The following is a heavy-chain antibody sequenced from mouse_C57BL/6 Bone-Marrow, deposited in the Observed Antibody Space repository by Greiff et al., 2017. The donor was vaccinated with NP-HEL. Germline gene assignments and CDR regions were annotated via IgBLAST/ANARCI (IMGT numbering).Heavy chain of an antibody. CDR1: GFSLTSYG. D-gene: IGHD1-1*01. CDR3: ATYGTYYYAMDY. CDR2: IWRGGST. V-gene: IGHV2-5*01. J-gene: IGHJ4*01. Sequence: VQLVESGPGLVQPSQSLSITCTVSGFSLTSYGVHWVRQSPGKGLEWLGVIWRGGSTDYNAAFMSRLSITKDNSKSQVFFKMNSLQADDTAIYYCATYGTYYYAMDYWGQGTSVTVSS.